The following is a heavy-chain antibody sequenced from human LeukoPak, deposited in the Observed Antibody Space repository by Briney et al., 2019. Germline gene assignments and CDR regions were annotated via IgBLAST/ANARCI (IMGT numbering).Heavy chain of an antibody. V-gene: IGHV3-48*01. D-gene: IGHD7-27*01. Sequence: GGSLRLSCAASGFTFSDYSMNWVRQAPGKGLEWVSYISCSSSMMYYADSVKGRFTISRDNAKKSLYLRMNSPRVEDTAVYYCARDPPNWEFGYWGQGTLVTVSS. CDR3: ARDPPNWEFGY. CDR1: GFTFSDYS. J-gene: IGHJ4*02. CDR2: ISCSSSMM.